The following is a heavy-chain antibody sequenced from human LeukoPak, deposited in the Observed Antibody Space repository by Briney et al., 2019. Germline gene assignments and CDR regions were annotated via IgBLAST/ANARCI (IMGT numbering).Heavy chain of an antibody. D-gene: IGHD3-3*01. CDR2: IYYSGST. J-gene: IGHJ5*02. V-gene: IGHV4-59*01. CDR1: GGSISGYY. CDR3: ARAYDFWSGYYSLDP. Sequence: SETLSLTCTVSGGSISGYYWSWIRQPPGKGLEWIGYIYYSGSTNYNPSLKSRVTISVDTSKNQFSLKLSSVTAADTAVYYCARAYDFWSGYYSLDPWGQGTLVTVSS.